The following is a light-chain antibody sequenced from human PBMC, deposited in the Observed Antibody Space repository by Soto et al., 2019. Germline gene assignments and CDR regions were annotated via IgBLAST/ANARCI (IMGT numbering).Light chain of an antibody. CDR3: QQGGNWPLT. V-gene: IGKV3-11*01. J-gene: IGKJ5*01. CDR2: DAS. CDR1: QSVSSH. Sequence: EIVMTQSPVTLSVSPGGRATLSCRASQSVSSHLAWYQQKRGQAPRLLIYDASSRATGIPARFSGCGSGTDFTLTISSLEPEDFAVYYCQQGGNWPLTFGQGTRLEIK.